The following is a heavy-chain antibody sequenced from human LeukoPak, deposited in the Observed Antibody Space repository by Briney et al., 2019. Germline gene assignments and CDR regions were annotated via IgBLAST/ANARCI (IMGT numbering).Heavy chain of an antibody. CDR1: GFTFSDYY. CDR3: ARGSPPGD. CDR2: ISSSSGFT. V-gene: IGHV3-11*05. D-gene: IGHD3-16*01. Sequence: AGGSLRLSSAASGFTFSDYYMTWIRRAPGEGLEWVSYISSSSGFTKYADSVRGRFTISRDNAKNSLYLQMNTLRVDDTAVYYCARGSPPGDWGQGTQVTVSS. J-gene: IGHJ4*02.